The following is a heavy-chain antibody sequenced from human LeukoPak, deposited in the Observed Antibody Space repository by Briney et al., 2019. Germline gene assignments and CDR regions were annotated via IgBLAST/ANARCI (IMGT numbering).Heavy chain of an antibody. CDR2: IRYDGSNK. J-gene: IGHJ3*02. Sequence: GGSLRLSCAASGFTFSSYGMHWVRQAPGKGLEWVAFIRYDGSNKYYADSVKGRFTISRDNSKNTLYLQMNSLRAEDTAVYYCAKGYYYDSSGHYRREQPNDAFDIWGQGTMVTVSS. CDR1: GFTFSSYG. CDR3: AKGYYYDSSGHYRREQPNDAFDI. V-gene: IGHV3-30*02. D-gene: IGHD3-22*01.